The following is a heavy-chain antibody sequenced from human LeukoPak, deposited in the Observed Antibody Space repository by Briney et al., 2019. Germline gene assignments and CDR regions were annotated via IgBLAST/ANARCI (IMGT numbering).Heavy chain of an antibody. V-gene: IGHV3-30-3*01. D-gene: IGHD3-10*01. CDR1: GFTFSSYA. CDR2: ISYDGSNK. Sequence: PGGSLRLSCAASGFTFSSYAMHWVRQAPGKGLEWVAVISYDGSNKYYADSVKGRFTISRDNSKNTLYLQMNSLRAEDTAVYYCARDCGSGSGGDYWGQGTLVTVSS. J-gene: IGHJ4*02. CDR3: ARDCGSGSGGDY.